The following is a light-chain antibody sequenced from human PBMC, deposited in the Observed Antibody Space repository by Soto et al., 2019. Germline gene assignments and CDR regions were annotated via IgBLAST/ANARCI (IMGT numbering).Light chain of an antibody. CDR2: GAS. V-gene: IGKV3-15*01. J-gene: IGKJ2*01. Sequence: EIVMTQSPATLSVSPGERATLSCRASQSVSSNLAWYQQKPGQAPRLLIYGASTRATGIPARFSGGGSGTEFTLTISSLQSEDLAVYYCQQYNNWPPKMYTFGQGTKLEIK. CDR3: QQYNNWPPKMYT. CDR1: QSVSSN.